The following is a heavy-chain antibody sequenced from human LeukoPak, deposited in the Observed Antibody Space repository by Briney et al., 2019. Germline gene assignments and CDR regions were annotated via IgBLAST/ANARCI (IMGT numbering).Heavy chain of an antibody. CDR1: GGSISSYY. CDR3: ARDAVFAAFDI. CDR2: IYYSGST. D-gene: IGHD1-14*01. Sequence: SETLSLTCTVSGGSISSYYWSWIRQPPGKGLEWIGYIYYSGSTNYNPSLKSRVTISVDTSKNQFSLKLSSVTAADTAVYYCARDAVFAAFDIWGQGTMVTVSS. J-gene: IGHJ3*02. V-gene: IGHV4-59*01.